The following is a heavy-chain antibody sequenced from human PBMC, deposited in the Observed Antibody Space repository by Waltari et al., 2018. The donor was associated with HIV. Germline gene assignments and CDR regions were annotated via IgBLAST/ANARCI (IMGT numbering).Heavy chain of an antibody. J-gene: IGHJ4*02. CDR1: GGTFSSYA. CDR3: ARAAYYDFWSGYYYFDY. D-gene: IGHD3-3*01. V-gene: IGHV1-69*12. CDR2: IIPTMGTA. Sequence: QVQLVQSGAEVKKPGSSVKVSCKASGGTFSSYAISWVRQAPGQGLEWMGGIIPTMGTANSAQKCQGSVTITADESTSTAYMELSSLRSEDTAVYYCARAAYYDFWSGYYYFDYWGQGTLVTVSS.